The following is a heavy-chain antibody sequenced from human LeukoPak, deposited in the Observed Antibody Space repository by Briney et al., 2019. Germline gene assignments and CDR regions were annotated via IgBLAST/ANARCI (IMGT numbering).Heavy chain of an antibody. V-gene: IGHV4-61*02. CDR2: IYPSGTT. D-gene: IGHD4-23*01. CDR3: ARIFGGPVSRSFDP. Sequence: PSETLSLTCTVSGGSINSGTYYWSWIRQPAGKGLEWIGRIYPSGTTNYNPSLKSRVTISVDTSKNQFSLKLTSVTAADTAVYYRARIFGGPVSRSFDPWGQGTLVTVSS. J-gene: IGHJ5*02. CDR1: GGSINSGTYY.